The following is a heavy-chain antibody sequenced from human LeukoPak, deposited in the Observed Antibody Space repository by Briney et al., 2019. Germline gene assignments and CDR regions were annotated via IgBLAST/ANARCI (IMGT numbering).Heavy chain of an antibody. CDR2: VSAYKGYT. Sequence: ASVKVSCKTSGYVFTSFGITWLRQAPGQGLEWMGWVSAYKGYTSHAQKFQDRVIMTTDTSTTTAYMELRNLKSDDTAVYYCAREAVSFVAVAKDGYFDFWGQGSLVIVSS. J-gene: IGHJ4*02. CDR3: AREAVSFVAVAKDGYFDF. D-gene: IGHD6-19*01. CDR1: GYVFTSFG. V-gene: IGHV1-18*01.